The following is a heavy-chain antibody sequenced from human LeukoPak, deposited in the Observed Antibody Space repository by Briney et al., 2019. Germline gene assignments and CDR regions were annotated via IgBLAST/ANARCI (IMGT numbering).Heavy chain of an antibody. V-gene: IGHV3-21*01. CDR2: ISSSSSYI. CDR1: GVTFSSYS. D-gene: IGHD2-15*01. J-gene: IGHJ4*02. CDR3: ARDAPIGVVVVAAPLDY. Sequence: VGSLRLSCAASGVTFSSYSMNWVRQAPGKGLEWVSSISSSSSYIYYADSVKGRFTISRDNAKNSLYLQMNSLRAEDTAVYYCARDAPIGVVVVAAPLDYWGQGTLVTVSS.